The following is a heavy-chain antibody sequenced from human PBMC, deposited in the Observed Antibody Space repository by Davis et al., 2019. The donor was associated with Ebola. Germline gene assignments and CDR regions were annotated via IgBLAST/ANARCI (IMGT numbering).Heavy chain of an antibody. CDR3: ARDRGDYAPFDY. V-gene: IGHV4-4*02. CDR1: GGPISISNW. CDR2: IFLSGST. Sequence: SETLSPTCAASGGPISISNWWSSVRQPPGKGLEWIGEIFLSGSTNYTPSPKIRVTISVDKSKNQLSLKLSSVTAADTAVYYCARDRGDYAPFDYWGQGTLVTVSS. J-gene: IGHJ4*02. D-gene: IGHD4-17*01.